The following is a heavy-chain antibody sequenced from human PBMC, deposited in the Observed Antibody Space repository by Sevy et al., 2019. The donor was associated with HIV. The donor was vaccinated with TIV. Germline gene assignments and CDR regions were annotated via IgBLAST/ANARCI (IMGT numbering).Heavy chain of an antibody. CDR1: GGSISSHSYY. CDR2: IYYSGRT. CDR3: ARDHGYDNGWFPYYYYFGMDV. V-gene: IGHV4-31*03. J-gene: IGHJ6*02. D-gene: IGHD6-19*01. Sequence: SETLSLTCTVSGGSISSHSYYWTWIRQHPGKGLEWIGYIYYSGRTYYNPSLKSRVTISVDTSKNQFSLRLRSVTAADTAVYYCARDHGYDNGWFPYYYYFGMDVWGPGTTVTVSS.